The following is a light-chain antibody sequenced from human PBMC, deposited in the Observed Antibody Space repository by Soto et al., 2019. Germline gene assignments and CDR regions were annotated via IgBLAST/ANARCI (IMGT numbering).Light chain of an antibody. CDR1: QSVSSF. J-gene: IGKJ4*01. Sequence: EIVLTQSPATLSLSPGERATLSCRASQSVSSFLAWYQQKPCQAPSLLTYDASNRATGIPARFSGCGSGTDSTLTISSLKHHLFAVIYCQKRIHCPPTFGGLNKVEIK. CDR2: DAS. V-gene: IGKV3-11*01. CDR3: QKRIHCPPT.